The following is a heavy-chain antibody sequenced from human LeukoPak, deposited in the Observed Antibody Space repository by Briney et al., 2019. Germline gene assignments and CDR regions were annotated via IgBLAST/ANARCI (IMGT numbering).Heavy chain of an antibody. CDR3: ARRGYCSGGSCYSGAFDI. Sequence: PSETLSLTCAVYGGSFSGYYWSWIRQPPGKGLEWIGEINHSGSTNYNPSLKSRVTISVDTSKNQFSLKPSSVTAADTAVYYRARRGYCSGGSCYSGAFDIWGQGTMVTVSS. CDR1: GGSFSGYY. CDR2: INHSGST. D-gene: IGHD2-15*01. J-gene: IGHJ3*02. V-gene: IGHV4-34*01.